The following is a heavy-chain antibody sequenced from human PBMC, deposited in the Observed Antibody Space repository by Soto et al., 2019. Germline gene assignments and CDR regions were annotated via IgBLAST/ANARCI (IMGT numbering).Heavy chain of an antibody. J-gene: IGHJ4*02. CDR2: ISSRSKTI. D-gene: IGHD5-12*01. CDR3: AREDILGARSFDY. Sequence: PGGSLRLSCATSGFTFSGYSMNWVRQAPGKGLECLSYISSRSKTIYYADSVRGRFTVSRDNAENSLSLLMNSLRAEDTAVYYCAREDILGARSFDYWGQGTVVTVSS. CDR1: GFTFSGYS. V-gene: IGHV3-48*01.